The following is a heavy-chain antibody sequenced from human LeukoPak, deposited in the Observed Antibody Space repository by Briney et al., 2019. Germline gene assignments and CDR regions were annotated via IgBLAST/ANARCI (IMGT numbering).Heavy chain of an antibody. D-gene: IGHD5-24*01. CDR2: IDHQGST. CDR1: GGASSGYY. J-gene: IGHJ4*02. Sequence: SDTLSLTCAVYGGASSGYYGTWTRQAPGKGLEWIGEIDHQGSTNYNPSLKSRVTISVDTSKSQFSLRLSSVTAADTAVYYCAWTRDGYLRYWGQGTLVSVSS. V-gene: IGHV4-34*01. CDR3: AWTRDGYLRY.